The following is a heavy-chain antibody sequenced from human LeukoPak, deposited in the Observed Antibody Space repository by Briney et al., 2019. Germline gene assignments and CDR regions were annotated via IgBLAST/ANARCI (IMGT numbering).Heavy chain of an antibody. Sequence: PGGSLRLSCAASGFTFSSYSMNWVRQPPGKGLEWIGSIYHSGSTYYNPSLKSRVTISVDTSKNQFSLKLSSVTAADTAVYYCARHRAGTLIDYWGQGTLVTVSS. CDR3: ARHRAGTLIDY. J-gene: IGHJ4*02. CDR1: GFTFSSYS. D-gene: IGHD1-1*01. V-gene: IGHV4-38-2*01. CDR2: IYHSGST.